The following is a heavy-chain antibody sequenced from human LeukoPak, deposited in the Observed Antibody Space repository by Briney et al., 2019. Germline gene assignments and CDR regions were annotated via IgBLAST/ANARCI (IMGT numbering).Heavy chain of an antibody. CDR3: ARNNWGIDY. CDR1: GFTFSDYY. V-gene: IGHV3-11*04. CDR2: ISSSGSTI. D-gene: IGHD1/OR15-1a*01. J-gene: IGHJ4*01. Sequence: GGSLRLSCEASGFTFSDYYMSWIRQAPGKGLEWVSYISSSGSTIYYADSVEGRFTISRDNARNTLYLQMNSLRAEDTAIYYCARNNWGIDYWGLGTLVTVSS.